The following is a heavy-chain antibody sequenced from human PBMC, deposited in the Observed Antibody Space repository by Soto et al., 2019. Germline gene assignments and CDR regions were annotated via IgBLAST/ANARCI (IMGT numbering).Heavy chain of an antibody. CDR1: GYPFTSYA. Sequence: ASVKVFCKASGYPFTSYAMHWVRQAPGQKLEWMGWINAGNGNTKYSQKFQGRVTITRDTSASTAYMELSSLRSEDTAVYYCAGMYYYDSSGPGWGQGTLVTVSS. J-gene: IGHJ4*02. V-gene: IGHV1-3*01. D-gene: IGHD3-22*01. CDR2: INAGNGNT. CDR3: AGMYYYDSSGPG.